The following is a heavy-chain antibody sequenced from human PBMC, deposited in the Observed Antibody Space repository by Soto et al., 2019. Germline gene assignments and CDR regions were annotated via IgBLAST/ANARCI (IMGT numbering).Heavy chain of an antibody. D-gene: IGHD4-17*01. CDR2: IKQDGSEK. CDR3: ARDSDFTVTTFYYYYGMDV. CDR1: GFTFSSYW. V-gene: IGHV3-7*05. Sequence: GGSLRLSCAASGFTFSSYWMSWVRQAPGKGLEWVANIKQDGSEKYYVDSVKGRFTISRDNAKNSLYLQMNSLRAEDTAVYYCARDSDFTVTTFYYYYGMDVWGQGTTVTVSS. J-gene: IGHJ6*02.